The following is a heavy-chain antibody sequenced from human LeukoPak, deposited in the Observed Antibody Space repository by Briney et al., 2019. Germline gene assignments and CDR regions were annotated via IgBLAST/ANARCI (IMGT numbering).Heavy chain of an antibody. D-gene: IGHD2-2*01. V-gene: IGHV1-2*02. J-gene: IGHJ4*02. Sequence: ASVKVSCKASGYTFTGYYMHWVRQAPGQGLEWMGWINPNSGGTNYAQKFQGRVTMTRDTSISIAYLQWSSLKTSDTAMYYCARFKVDDCTSSNCYSHGFDFWSQGTLVTVSS. CDR3: ARFKVDDCTSSNCYSHGFDF. CDR2: INPNSGGT. CDR1: GYTFTGYY.